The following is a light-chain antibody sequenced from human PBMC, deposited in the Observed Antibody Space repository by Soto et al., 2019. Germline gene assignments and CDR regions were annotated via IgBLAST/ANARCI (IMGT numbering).Light chain of an antibody. CDR3: QQYNNWPPART. CDR1: QSVSSN. V-gene: IGKV3-15*01. J-gene: IGKJ1*01. Sequence: EIVMTQSPATLSVSPGERATLSCRASQSVSSNLAWYQQKPGQAPRRLIYGASTRATGIPARFSGSGSGTEFTLTISSLQSEDFAIYFCQQYNNWPPARTFGQGTKVEIK. CDR2: GAS.